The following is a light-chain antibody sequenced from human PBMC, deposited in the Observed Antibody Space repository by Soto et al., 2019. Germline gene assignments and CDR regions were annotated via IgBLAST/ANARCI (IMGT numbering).Light chain of an antibody. CDR1: QSVSDMY. CDR3: QHYGTSAL. J-gene: IGKJ3*01. CDR2: AS. Sequence: EIVLTQSPGTLSLSPGERATLSCRASQSVSDMYLAWYQQKPGQAPRLLIYASNRATGIPDSFSGSGSGTDFTLTISRLEPDDFAVYYCQHYGTSALFGPGTKVEIK. V-gene: IGKV3-20*01.